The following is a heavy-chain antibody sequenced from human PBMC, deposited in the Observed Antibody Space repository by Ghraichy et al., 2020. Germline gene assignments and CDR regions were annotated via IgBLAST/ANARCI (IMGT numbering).Heavy chain of an antibody. V-gene: IGHV3-11*01. CDR1: GFTFSDYY. CDR3: VRDTAEDNGGTTFDY. D-gene: IGHD2-15*01. Sequence: GGSLRLSCAASGFTFSDYYMSWVRQTPGKGLEWVAYISNGGHTIYYRDSVKGRFTISRDNAKNSLYLQMNSLRAEDTAVYYCVRDTAEDNGGTTFDYWGQGTLVTVSS. J-gene: IGHJ4*02. CDR2: ISNGGHTI.